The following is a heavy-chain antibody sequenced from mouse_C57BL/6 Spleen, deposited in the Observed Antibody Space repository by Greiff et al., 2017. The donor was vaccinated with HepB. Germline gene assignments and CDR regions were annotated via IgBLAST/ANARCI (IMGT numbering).Heavy chain of an antibody. CDR2: INPYNGGT. CDR1: GYTFTDYY. D-gene: IGHD1-1*01. J-gene: IGHJ1*03. Sequence: EVQLQQSGPVLVKPGASVKMSCKASGYTFTDYYMNWVKQSHGKSLEWIGVINPYNGGTSYNQKFKGKATLTVDKSSSTAYMELNSLTSEDSAVYYCARGVTTVVAKWYFDVWGTGTTVTVSS. V-gene: IGHV1-19*01. CDR3: ARGVTTVVAKWYFDV.